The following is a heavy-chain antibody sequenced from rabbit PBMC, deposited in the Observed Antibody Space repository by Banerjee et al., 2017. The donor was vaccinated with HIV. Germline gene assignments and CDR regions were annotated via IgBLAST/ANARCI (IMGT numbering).Heavy chain of an antibody. Sequence: QEQLVESGGGLVQPGGSLTLTCAASGFSFSSNAMCWVRQAPGKGLEWIGCIYTGSSGNTYYASWAKGRFTISKTSSTTVTLQMTSLTAADTATYFCARYYTGYGAYGYAFNLWGPGTLVTVS. V-gene: IGHV1S45*01. CDR3: ARYYTGYGAYGYAFNL. J-gene: IGHJ4*01. D-gene: IGHD6-1*01. CDR2: IYTGSSGNT. CDR1: GFSFSSNA.